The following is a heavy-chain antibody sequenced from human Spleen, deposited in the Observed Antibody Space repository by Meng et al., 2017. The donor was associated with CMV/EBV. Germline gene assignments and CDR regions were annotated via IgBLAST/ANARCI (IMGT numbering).Heavy chain of an antibody. J-gene: IGHJ4*02. CDR3: ARDPHVDTAMQAFDH. CDR2: ISGSGGST. CDR1: GFTFSSYA. V-gene: IGHV3-23*01. D-gene: IGHD5-18*01. Sequence: GESLKISCAASGFTFSSYAMSWVRQAPGKGLEWVSTISGSGGSTYYADSVKGRFAISRDNSKNTLYLQMSYLTPEDTAVYYCARDPHVDTAMQAFDHWGQGALVTVSS.